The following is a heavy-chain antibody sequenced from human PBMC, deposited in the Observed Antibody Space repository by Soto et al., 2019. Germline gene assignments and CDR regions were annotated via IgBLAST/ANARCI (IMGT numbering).Heavy chain of an antibody. CDR1: GFTVSSYA. D-gene: IGHD3-16*01. V-gene: IGHV3-23*01. CDR3: AQALRFTFTTGYYMDV. Sequence: EVQLLESGGGLVQPGGSLRLSCAASGFTVSSYAMSWVRQAPGKGLEWVSAISGSGSTYSADSVKGRFTISRDSSKNTVYLEMNTLRAEDTAVYYCAQALRFTFTTGYYMDVWGRGTTVTVSS. J-gene: IGHJ6*03. CDR2: ISGSGST.